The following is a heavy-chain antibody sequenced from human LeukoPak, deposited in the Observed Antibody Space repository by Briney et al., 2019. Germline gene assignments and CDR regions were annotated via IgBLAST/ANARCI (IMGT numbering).Heavy chain of an antibody. J-gene: IGHJ6*03. CDR3: ARSRWWGSYYDGEDYYYMDV. Sequence: GGSLRLSCEASGFTFRRYWMSWVRQAPGKGPEWVANIKQDGSEKYYADSVKGRFTISRDNAKNSLYLQMNSLRAEDTAVYYCARSRWWGSYYDGEDYYYMDVWGKGTTVTVSS. V-gene: IGHV3-7*01. CDR1: GFTFRRYW. D-gene: IGHD1-26*01. CDR2: IKQDGSEK.